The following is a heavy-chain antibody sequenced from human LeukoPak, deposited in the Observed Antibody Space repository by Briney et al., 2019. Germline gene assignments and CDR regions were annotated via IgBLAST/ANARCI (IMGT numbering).Heavy chain of an antibody. CDR2: ISTSSSYI. Sequence: GGSLRLSCAASGFTFSNYNMNWVRQAPGKGLEWVSSISTSSSYIYYADSLKGRFTISRDSARNSLYLQMNSLRAEDTAVYYCARCWGSGNYPFDAFDIWGQGTVVTVSS. J-gene: IGHJ3*02. CDR3: ARCWGSGNYPFDAFDI. D-gene: IGHD1-26*01. V-gene: IGHV3-21*01. CDR1: GFTFSNYN.